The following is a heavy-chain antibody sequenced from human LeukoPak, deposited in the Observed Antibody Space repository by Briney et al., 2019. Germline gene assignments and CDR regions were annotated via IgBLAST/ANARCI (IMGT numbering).Heavy chain of an antibody. Sequence: AASVKVSSKASGYTFTSYGISWVRQAPGQGLEWMGWISAYNGNTNYAQKLQGRVTMTTDTSTSTAYMELRSLRSDDTAVYYCARDTYYYDSSGYVDYWGQGTLVTVSS. J-gene: IGHJ4*02. CDR1: GYTFTSYG. V-gene: IGHV1-18*01. CDR2: ISAYNGNT. D-gene: IGHD3-22*01. CDR3: ARDTYYYDSSGYVDY.